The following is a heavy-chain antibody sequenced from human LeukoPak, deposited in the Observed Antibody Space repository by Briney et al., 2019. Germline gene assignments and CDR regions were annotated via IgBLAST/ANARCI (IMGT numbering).Heavy chain of an antibody. J-gene: IGHJ4*02. CDR1: GVSISSSSYY. CDR2: IYYSGST. Sequence: KPSETLSLTCTVSGVSISSSSYYWGWIRQPPGKGLEWIGSIYYSGSTYYNPSLKSRVTISVDTSKNQFSLKLSSVTAADTAEYYCARGTGRLDYWGQGTLVTVSS. V-gene: IGHV4-39*01. CDR3: ARGTGRLDY. D-gene: IGHD3-10*01.